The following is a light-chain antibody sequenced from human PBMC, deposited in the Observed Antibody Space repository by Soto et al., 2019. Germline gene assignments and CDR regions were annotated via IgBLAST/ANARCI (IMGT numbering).Light chain of an antibody. CDR2: AES. Sequence: IQLTQSPSSLSASVGERVTSTCRASQGISNYLAWYQQKTGKVPKLLIYAESTLQSGVPYRFSGSGSGTDFTLTISSLQPEDVATYYCQKYNSATFTCGPGTKVDIK. CDR3: QKYNSATFT. J-gene: IGKJ3*01. V-gene: IGKV1-27*01. CDR1: QGISNY.